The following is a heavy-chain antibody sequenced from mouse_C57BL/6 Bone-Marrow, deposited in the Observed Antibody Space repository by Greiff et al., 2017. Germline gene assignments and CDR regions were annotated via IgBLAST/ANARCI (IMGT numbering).Heavy chain of an antibody. CDR1: GFNIKDDY. CDR3: TTVDYDYFDD. D-gene: IGHD2-4*01. Sequence: VQLQQSGAELVRPGASVKLSCTASGFNIKDDYMHWVKQRPEQGLEWIGWIDPENGDTEYASKFQGKATITADTSSNTAYLQLSSLTSEDTAVYYCTTVDYDYFDDWGQGTTLTVSS. J-gene: IGHJ2*01. CDR2: IDPENGDT. V-gene: IGHV14-4*01.